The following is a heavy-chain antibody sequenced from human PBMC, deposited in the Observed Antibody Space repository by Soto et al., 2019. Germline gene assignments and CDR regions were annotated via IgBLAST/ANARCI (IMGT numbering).Heavy chain of an antibody. Sequence: SVKVSCKASGDTFSSYSISWVRQAPGLGLQWMGGIVPIFGTADYAQMFQGRVTMTEDESTSTAYMELSSLRSEDAAVYYCASTILTRLHNRGYEGGPGMDVWGQGTPVTVSS. CDR3: ASTILTRLHNRGYEGGPGMDV. V-gene: IGHV1-69*13. CDR2: IVPIFGTA. D-gene: IGHD5-12*01. J-gene: IGHJ6*02. CDR1: GDTFSSYS.